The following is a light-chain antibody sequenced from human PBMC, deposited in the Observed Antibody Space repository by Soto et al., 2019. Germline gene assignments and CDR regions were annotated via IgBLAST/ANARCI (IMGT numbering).Light chain of an antibody. CDR3: QQYNNWWT. V-gene: IGKV3D-15*01. CDR2: DAS. CDR1: ESVGRH. Sequence: EVVATQSPATLSVSPGERATLSCRASESVGRHLAWYHQKPGQAPKLLIYDASNRATGVPARFSGSRSGTDFTLTISDLEPADFGLYYCQQYNNWWTFGQGTKVDIK. J-gene: IGKJ1*01.